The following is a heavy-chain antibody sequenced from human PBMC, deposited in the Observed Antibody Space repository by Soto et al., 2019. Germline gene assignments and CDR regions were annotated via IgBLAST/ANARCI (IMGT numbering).Heavy chain of an antibody. CDR3: ARDLDYDSSVSDAFDI. CDR2: IYYSGST. D-gene: IGHD3-22*01. V-gene: IGHV4-59*01. CDR1: GGSISSYY. J-gene: IGHJ3*02. Sequence: SETLSLTCTVSGGSISSYYWSWIRQPPGKGLEWIGYIYYSGSTNYNPSLKSRVTISVDTSKNQFSLKLSSVTAADTAVYYCARDLDYDSSVSDAFDIWGQGTMVTVSS.